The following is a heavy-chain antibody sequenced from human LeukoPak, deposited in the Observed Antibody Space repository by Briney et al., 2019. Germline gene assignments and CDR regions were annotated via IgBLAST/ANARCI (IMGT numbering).Heavy chain of an antibody. Sequence: SETLSLTCTVSGGSISSYYWSWIRQPPGKGLEWIGYIYYSGNTNYNPSLKSRVTISVDTSKNQFSLKLSSVTAADTAVYYCARAYYYDSSGYSSYWYFDLWGRGTLVTVSS. J-gene: IGHJ2*01. CDR1: GGSISSYY. D-gene: IGHD3-22*01. V-gene: IGHV4-59*01. CDR2: IYYSGNT. CDR3: ARAYYYDSSGYSSYWYFDL.